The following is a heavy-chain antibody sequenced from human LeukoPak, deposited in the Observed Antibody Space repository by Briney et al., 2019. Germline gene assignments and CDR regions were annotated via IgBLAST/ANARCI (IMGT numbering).Heavy chain of an antibody. Sequence: ASVKVSCKASGYTFTGYYMHWVRQAPGQGLEWMGWINPNSGGTNYAQKFQGWVTMTRDTSISTAYMELSRLRSDDTAVYYCARDVYYYGSGSYSGRPYYFDYWGQGTLVTVSS. CDR1: GYTFTGYY. J-gene: IGHJ4*02. V-gene: IGHV1-2*04. CDR3: ARDVYYYGSGSYSGRPYYFDY. CDR2: INPNSGGT. D-gene: IGHD3-10*01.